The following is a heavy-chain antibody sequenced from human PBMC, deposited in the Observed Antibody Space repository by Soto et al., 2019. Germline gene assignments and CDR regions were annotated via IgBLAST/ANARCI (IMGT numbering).Heavy chain of an antibody. V-gene: IGHV4-30-4*08. Sequence: SETLSLTCTVSGGSISSGDSYWTWIRQHPGTGLEWIGYIYYSGSAYYNPSLKSRVTISVDTSKKQFSLNLNSVTAADTAVYYCARGRIAAPGNSDFDSWGQGALVNVSS. J-gene: IGHJ4*02. D-gene: IGHD6-13*01. CDR3: ARGRIAAPGNSDFDS. CDR1: GGSISSGDSY. CDR2: IYYSGSA.